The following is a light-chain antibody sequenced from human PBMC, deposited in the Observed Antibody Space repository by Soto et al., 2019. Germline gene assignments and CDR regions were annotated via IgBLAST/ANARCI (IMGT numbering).Light chain of an antibody. Sequence: DIVMTQSPDSLAVSLGERAIINCKSSQSVLDRSTNQNYLTWYQQKPGQPPKPLIYWASTREFGDPDRFSGSGSGTDFTLTNSSLQAEDVALYYCQQYYAIPRTFGQGTKVELK. J-gene: IGKJ1*01. V-gene: IGKV4-1*01. CDR1: QSVLDRSTNQNY. CDR2: WAS. CDR3: QQYYAIPRT.